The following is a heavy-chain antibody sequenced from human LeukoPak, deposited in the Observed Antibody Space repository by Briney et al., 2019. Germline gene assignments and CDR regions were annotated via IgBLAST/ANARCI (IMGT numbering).Heavy chain of an antibody. CDR1: GGSISNYY. CDR3: ARDHPPDYYDSSGLKP. J-gene: IGHJ5*02. V-gene: IGHV4-4*07. Sequence: PSETLSLTCIVPGGSISNYYWSWIRQPAGKGLEWIGRIYTRGSTNYNPSLKSRVTISVDKSKNQFSLKLTSVTAADTAGYYCARDHPPDYYDSSGLKPWDQGTLVSVSS. D-gene: IGHD3-22*01. CDR2: IYTRGST.